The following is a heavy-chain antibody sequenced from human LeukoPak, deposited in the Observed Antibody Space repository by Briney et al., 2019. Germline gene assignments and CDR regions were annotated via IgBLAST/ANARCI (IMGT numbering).Heavy chain of an antibody. CDR3: ATEAARGRYAFDI. CDR2: IYTSGST. V-gene: IGHV4-61*02. J-gene: IGHJ3*02. D-gene: IGHD6-6*01. CDR1: GGSFSSNTYY. Sequence: SETLSLTCTVVGGSFSSNTYYWSWIRQPAGKGLEWIGRIYTSGSTNYNPSLKSRVTISVDTSKNQFSLKLSSVTAADTAVYYCATEAARGRYAFDIWGQGTMVTVSS.